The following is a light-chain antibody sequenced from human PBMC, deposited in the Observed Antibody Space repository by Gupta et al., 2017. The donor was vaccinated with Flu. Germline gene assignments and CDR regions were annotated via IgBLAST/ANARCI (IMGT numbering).Light chain of an antibody. V-gene: IGLV4-69*01. CDR2: VNSDGSH. Sequence: QLVLTQSPSASASLGASVKVTCTLSSGHSNYAIAWHQQQPEKGPRYLMNVNSDGSHNKGDGIPDRFSGSSSGAERYLTISSLQSEDEADYYCQTWGTGIQVFGGGTKLTVL. CDR3: QTWGTGIQV. CDR1: SGHSNYA. J-gene: IGLJ2*01.